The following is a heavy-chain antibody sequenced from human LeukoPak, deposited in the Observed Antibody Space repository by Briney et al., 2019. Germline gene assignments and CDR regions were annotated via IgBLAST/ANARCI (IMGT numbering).Heavy chain of an antibody. CDR3: ATYSSGWNDFDY. Sequence: GGSLRLSCAASGFTFSSYSMNWVRQAPGKRLEWVSYISSSSSSTIYYADSVKGRFTISRDNAKNSLYLQMNSLRDKDTAVYYCATYSSGWNDFDYWGQGTLVTVSS. V-gene: IGHV3-48*02. CDR1: GFTFSSYS. J-gene: IGHJ4*02. CDR2: ISSSSSSTI. D-gene: IGHD6-19*01.